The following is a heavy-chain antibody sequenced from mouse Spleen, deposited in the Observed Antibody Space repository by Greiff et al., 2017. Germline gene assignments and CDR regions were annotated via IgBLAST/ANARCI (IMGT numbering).Heavy chain of an antibody. J-gene: IGHJ2*01. V-gene: IGHV14-4*01. CDR3: TTLTGTWGDY. D-gene: IGHD4-1*01. CDR1: GFNIKDDY. Sequence: EVQLQESGAELVRPGASVKLSCTASGFNIKDDYMHWVKQRPEQGLEWIGWIDPENGDTEYASKFQGKATITADTSSNTAYLQLSSLTSEDTAVYYCTTLTGTWGDYWGQGTTLTVSS. CDR2: IDPENGDT.